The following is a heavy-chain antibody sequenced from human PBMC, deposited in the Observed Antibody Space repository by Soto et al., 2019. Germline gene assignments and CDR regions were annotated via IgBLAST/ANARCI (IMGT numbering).Heavy chain of an antibody. D-gene: IGHD7-27*01. V-gene: IGHV4-39*01. J-gene: IGHJ3*02. CDR1: GGSVSSGSYY. Sequence: SETLSLTCTVSGGSVSSGSYYWGWIRQPPGKGLEWIGSIYYSGSTYYNPSLKSRVTISVDTSKNQFSLKLSSVTAADTAVYYCARHVNPWAQGAFDIWGQGTMVTVSS. CDR2: IYYSGST. CDR3: ARHVNPWAQGAFDI.